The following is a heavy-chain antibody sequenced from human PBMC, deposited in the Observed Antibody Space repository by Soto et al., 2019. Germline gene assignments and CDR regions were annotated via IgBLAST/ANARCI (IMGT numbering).Heavy chain of an antibody. Sequence: QLQLQESGPGLVKPSETLSLTCTVSGGSISSSSYYWGWIRQPPGKGLEWIGSIYYSGSTYYNPSLKSRVTISVDTSKNQFSLKLSSVTAADTAVYYCARLITMVRGVIRAYWYFDIWGRGTLVTVSS. V-gene: IGHV4-39*01. D-gene: IGHD3-10*01. CDR1: GGSISSSSYY. J-gene: IGHJ2*01. CDR2: IYYSGST. CDR3: ARLITMVRGVIRAYWYFDI.